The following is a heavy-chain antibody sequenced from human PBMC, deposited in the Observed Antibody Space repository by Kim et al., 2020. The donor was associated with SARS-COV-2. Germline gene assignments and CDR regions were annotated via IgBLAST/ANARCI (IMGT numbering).Heavy chain of an antibody. CDR3: ARDEHKVTAGYGMDV. Sequence: AQKFQGRVTMTRDTSISTAYMELSSLRSDDTAVYYCARDEHKVTAGYGMDVWGQGTTVTVSS. J-gene: IGHJ6*02. D-gene: IGHD2-21*02. V-gene: IGHV1-2*02.